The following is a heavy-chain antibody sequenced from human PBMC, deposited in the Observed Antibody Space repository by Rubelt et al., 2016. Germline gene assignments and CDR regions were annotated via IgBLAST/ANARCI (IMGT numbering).Heavy chain of an antibody. CDR2: IWYDGSNK. CDR3: AKDPPYSSSRAAWFDY. D-gene: IGHD6-13*01. J-gene: IGHJ4*02. Sequence: SSYGMHWVRQAPGKGLEWVAVIWYDGSNKHYADSVKGRFTISRDNSKNTLYLQMNSLRAEDTAVYYCAKDPPYSSSRAAWFDYWGQGTLVTVSS. V-gene: IGHV3-33*06. CDR1: SSYG.